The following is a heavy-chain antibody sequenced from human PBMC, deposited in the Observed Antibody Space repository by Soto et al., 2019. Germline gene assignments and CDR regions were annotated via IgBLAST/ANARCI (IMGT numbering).Heavy chain of an antibody. CDR3: AKDVGPGSNYYYGMDV. CDR2: ISGSGGST. D-gene: IGHD1-26*01. CDR1: GFTFSSYA. Sequence: PGGSLRLSCAASGFTFSSYAMSWVRQAPGKGLEWVSAISGSGGSTYYADSVKGRFTISRDNSKNTLYLQMNSLRAEDTAVYYCAKDVGPGSNYYYGMDVWGKGTTGT. V-gene: IGHV3-23*01. J-gene: IGHJ6*04.